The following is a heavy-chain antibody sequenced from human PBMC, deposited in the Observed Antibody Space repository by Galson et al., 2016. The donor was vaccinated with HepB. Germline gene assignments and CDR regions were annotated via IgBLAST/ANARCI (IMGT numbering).Heavy chain of an antibody. D-gene: IGHD6-19*01. V-gene: IGHV3-7*03. CDR2: IKEDGSKT. J-gene: IGHJ1*01. CDR1: GFTFSRFW. CDR3: ARYGDEAGWNFQH. Sequence: SLRLSCAASGFTFSRFWMNWVRQAPGKGLEWVASIKEDGSKTSYVDSVKGRFTISRDNVENSLYLQMNSLRAEDTAVYYCARYGDEAGWNFQHWGQGTLATVSS.